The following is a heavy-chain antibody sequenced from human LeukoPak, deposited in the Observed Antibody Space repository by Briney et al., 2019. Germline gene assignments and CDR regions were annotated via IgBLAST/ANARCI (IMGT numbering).Heavy chain of an antibody. D-gene: IGHD1-14*01. CDR3: AREGILGRTEYNWFDP. V-gene: IGHV4-34*01. Sequence: SETLSLTCAVYGGSLSGYYWSWIRQPPGKGLEWIGEINHSGSTNYNPSLKSRVTISVDTSKNQFSLKLSSVTAADTAVYYCAREGILGRTEYNWFDPWGQGTLVTVSS. J-gene: IGHJ5*02. CDR1: GGSLSGYY. CDR2: INHSGST.